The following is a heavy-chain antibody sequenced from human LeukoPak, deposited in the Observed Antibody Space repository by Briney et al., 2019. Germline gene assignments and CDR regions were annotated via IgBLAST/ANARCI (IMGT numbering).Heavy chain of an antibody. CDR1: GSTLTESS. J-gene: IGHJ3*01. CDR2: FDPEVGGT. D-gene: IGHD3-22*01. V-gene: IGHV1-24*01. CDR3: TTAYDTSGYGPFDL. Sequence: GASVKVSCKVSGSTLTESSIHWVRQAPGEGLEWVGGFDPEVGGTIYAQKVQGRVTMTEDTSTDTAYMDLSSLRSVDTAVYFCTTAYDTSGYGPFDLWGQGTLVAVSS.